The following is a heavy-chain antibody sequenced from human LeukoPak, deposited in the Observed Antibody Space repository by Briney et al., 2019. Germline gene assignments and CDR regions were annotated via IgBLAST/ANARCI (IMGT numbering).Heavy chain of an antibody. CDR1: GFTFSSYA. D-gene: IGHD2-15*01. CDR3: AKETVVVVAATPDAFDI. V-gene: IGHV3-23*01. J-gene: IGHJ3*02. Sequence: PGGSLRLSCAASGFTFSSYAMSWVRQAPGKGLEWVSGISGSGGSTHDADSVKDRFTISRDSSKNTLYLQMNSLRAEDTAVYYCAKETVVVVAATPDAFDIWGQGTMVTVSS. CDR2: ISGSGGST.